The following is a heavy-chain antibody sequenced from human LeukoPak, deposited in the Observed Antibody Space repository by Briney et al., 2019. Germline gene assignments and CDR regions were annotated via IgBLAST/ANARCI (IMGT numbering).Heavy chain of an antibody. CDR1: GFTFSNYW. Sequence: GGSLRLSCAASGFTFSNYWMHWVRQAPGKGLVWVSHINSDGSSTTYADSVKGRFTISRGNAKNTVYLQMNSLRAGDTAVYYCVRDESLNSNGIGYWGQGTLVTVSS. V-gene: IGHV3-74*01. CDR2: INSDGSST. J-gene: IGHJ4*02. D-gene: IGHD6-19*01. CDR3: VRDESLNSNGIGY.